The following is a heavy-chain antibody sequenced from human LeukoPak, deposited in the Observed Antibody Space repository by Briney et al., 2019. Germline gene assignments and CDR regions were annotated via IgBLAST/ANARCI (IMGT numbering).Heavy chain of an antibody. CDR3: ASHDSSGYYLIDY. V-gene: IGHV1-69*10. Sequence: GASVKLSCTASGVTFSSYAPSWVRQAPGQGLEWVGGITPILGIANYAQDLQGRVTITAAKSTNTAYMELSSLRSDDTAVYYCASHDSSGYYLIDYWGQGALVTVSS. CDR1: GVTFSSYA. D-gene: IGHD3-22*01. CDR2: ITPILGIA. J-gene: IGHJ4*02.